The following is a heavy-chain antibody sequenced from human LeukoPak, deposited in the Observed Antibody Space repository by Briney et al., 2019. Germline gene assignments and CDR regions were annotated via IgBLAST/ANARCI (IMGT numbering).Heavy chain of an antibody. J-gene: IGHJ4*02. CDR3: VRHGNDIPPDQ. V-gene: IGHV4-39*01. CDR2: IYYSGST. D-gene: IGHD1-1*01. CDR1: GGPVRSSDSY. Sequence: SETLSLTCTVSGGPVRSSDSYWGWIRQPPGKQPEYIGSIYYSGSTYYNSSLRSRVSISVDTSNNHFSLNMSSVTAADSAIYYCVRHGNDIPPDQWGQGTLVTVSS.